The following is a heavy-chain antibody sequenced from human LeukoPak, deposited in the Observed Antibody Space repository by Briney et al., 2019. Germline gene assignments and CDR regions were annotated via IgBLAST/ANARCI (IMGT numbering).Heavy chain of an antibody. CDR3: TRGPPGLTVTYFQH. J-gene: IGHJ1*01. CDR1: GFTFGDYA. V-gene: IGHV3-49*04. CDR2: IRSKAFGATT. D-gene: IGHD4-11*01. Sequence: PGGSLRLSCTPSGFTFGDYAMSWVRQAPGKGLEWVGFIRSKAFGATTEYAASVKGRFTVSRGDSKSIAYLQMNSLKTEDTAVYYCTRGPPGLTVTYFQHWGQGTLVTVSS.